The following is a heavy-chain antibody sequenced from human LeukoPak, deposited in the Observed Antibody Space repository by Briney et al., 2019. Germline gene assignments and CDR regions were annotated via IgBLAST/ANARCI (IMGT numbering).Heavy chain of an antibody. Sequence: SETLSLTCTVSGGSVSNSLNYWGWIRRPPGKGLVWIGNTFYTGSTYSNPTLKSRVTMSVDTSKNQFSLKLSSVTAADTAVYYCARLSKGRYFDYIFDYWGQGTLLTVSS. CDR1: GGSVSNSLNY. CDR2: TFYTGST. D-gene: IGHD3-9*01. V-gene: IGHV4-39*01. CDR3: ARLSKGRYFDYIFDY. J-gene: IGHJ4*02.